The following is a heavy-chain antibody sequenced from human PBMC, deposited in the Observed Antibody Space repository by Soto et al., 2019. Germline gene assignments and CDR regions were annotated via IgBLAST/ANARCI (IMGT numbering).Heavy chain of an antibody. V-gene: IGHV1-46*01. CDR3: ARDRSHSSAYWWHYY. J-gene: IGHJ4*02. CDR2: INPYGGAA. CDR1: WNTLTRTW. Sequence: GASGKVCWEAPWNTLTRTWIYWGVQAPGQGLEWMGIINPYGGAATYAEKFQGRVTMTRDTSTATDYMELSSLRSEDTAMYYCARDRSHSSAYWWHYYWGQGTQVTVSS. D-gene: IGHD3-22*01.